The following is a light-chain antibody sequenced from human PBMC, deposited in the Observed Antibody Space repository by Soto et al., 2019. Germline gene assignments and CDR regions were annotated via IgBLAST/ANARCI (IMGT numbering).Light chain of an antibody. CDR1: QSVDSN. V-gene: IGKV3-11*01. J-gene: IGKJ1*01. CDR3: QQRSNWLWT. Sequence: EIVMTQSPATLSVSPGDGATLSCRASQSVDSNLAWYQQKPGQTPRLLMYGASTRPTGIPARFSGSGSGTDFTLTISSLEPEDFAVYYCQQRSNWLWTFGQGTKVDIK. CDR2: GAS.